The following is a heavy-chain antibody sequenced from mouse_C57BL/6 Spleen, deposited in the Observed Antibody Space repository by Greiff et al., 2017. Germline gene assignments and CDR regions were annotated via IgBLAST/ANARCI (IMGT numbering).Heavy chain of an antibody. D-gene: IGHD1-1*01. Sequence: EVQGVESGGDLVKPGGSLKLSCAASGFTFSSYGMSWVRQTPDKRLEWVATISSGGSYTYYPDSVKGRFTISRDNAKNTLYLQMSSRKSEDTAMYYCARPLITTVAAYFDYWGQGTTLTVSS. CDR2: ISSGGSYT. V-gene: IGHV5-6*01. CDR1: GFTFSSYG. CDR3: ARPLITTVAAYFDY. J-gene: IGHJ2*01.